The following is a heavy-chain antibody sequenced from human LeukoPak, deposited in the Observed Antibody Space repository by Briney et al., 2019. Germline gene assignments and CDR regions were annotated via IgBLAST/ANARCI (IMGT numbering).Heavy chain of an antibody. CDR1: GYTFTSYD. J-gene: IGHJ6*02. Sequence: GASVKVSCKASGYTFTSYDINWVRQATGQGLEWMGWMNPNSGNTGYAQKFQGRVTMTRNTSISTAYMELSSLRSEDTAVYYCARGGFHYGGEHYYYGMDVWGQGTTVTVSS. V-gene: IGHV1-8*01. CDR2: MNPNSGNT. D-gene: IGHD4-23*01. CDR3: ARGGFHYGGEHYYYGMDV.